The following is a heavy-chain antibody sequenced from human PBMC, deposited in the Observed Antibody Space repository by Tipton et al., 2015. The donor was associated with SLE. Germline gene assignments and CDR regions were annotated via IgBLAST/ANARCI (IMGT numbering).Heavy chain of an antibody. D-gene: IGHD6-6*01. CDR1: GFTFSSYW. J-gene: IGHJ6*02. CDR2: IKQDGSEK. Sequence: SLRLSCAASGFTFSSYWMSWVRQAPGKGLEWVANIKQDGSEKYYEDSVKGRFTISRDNSKNTMYLQMNSLRAEDTAVYYCAKCRRAARPWKQLVNYCGKDVWGQGTSVTVSS. CDR3: AKCRRAARPWKQLVNYCGKDV. V-gene: IGHV3-7*03.